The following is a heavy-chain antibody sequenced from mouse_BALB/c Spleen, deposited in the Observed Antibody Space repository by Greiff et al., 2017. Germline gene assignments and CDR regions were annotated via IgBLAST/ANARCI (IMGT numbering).Heavy chain of an antibody. Sequence: QVQLQQSGAELVRPGASVKLSCKASGYTFTSYWINWVKQRPGQGLEWIGNIYPSDSYTNYNQKFKDKATLTVDKSSSTAYMQLSSPTSEDSAVYYCTRCYYGNYCAMDYWGQGTSVTVSS. V-gene: IGHV1-69*02. CDR1: GYTFTSYW. CDR2: IYPSDSYT. CDR3: TRCYYGNYCAMDY. D-gene: IGHD2-1*01. J-gene: IGHJ4*01.